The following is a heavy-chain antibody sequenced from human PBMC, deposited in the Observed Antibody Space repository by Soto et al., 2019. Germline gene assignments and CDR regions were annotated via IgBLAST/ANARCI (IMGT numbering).Heavy chain of an antibody. Sequence: ASVKVSCKASGYTFTSYYMHWVRQAAGQGLEWMGIINPSGGSTSYAQKFQGRVTMTRDTSTSTVYMELSSLRSEDTAVYYCAREGTYYYDSSGYLDYWGQGTLVTVSS. J-gene: IGHJ4*02. CDR2: INPSGGST. V-gene: IGHV1-46*01. CDR3: AREGTYYYDSSGYLDY. CDR1: GYTFTSYY. D-gene: IGHD3-22*01.